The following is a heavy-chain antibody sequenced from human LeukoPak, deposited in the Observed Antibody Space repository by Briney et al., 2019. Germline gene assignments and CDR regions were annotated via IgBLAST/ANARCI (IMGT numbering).Heavy chain of an antibody. D-gene: IGHD6-13*01. CDR1: GGSISSSSYY. CDR3: ARRRGYSSLGFDY. Sequence: SETLSLTCTVSGGSISSSSYYWGWIRQPPGKGLEWIGSIYYSGSTYYNPSLKSRVTISVDTSRNQFSLKLSSVTAADTAVYYCARRRGYSSLGFDYWGQGTLVNVSS. CDR2: IYYSGST. J-gene: IGHJ4*02. V-gene: IGHV4-39*01.